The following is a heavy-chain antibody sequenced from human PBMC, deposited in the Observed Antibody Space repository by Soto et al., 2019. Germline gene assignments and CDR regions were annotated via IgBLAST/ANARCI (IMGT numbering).Heavy chain of an antibody. V-gene: IGHV1-18*01. Sequence: QVQLVQSGAEVKKPGASVKVSCKPSGYTFTTHGISWVRQGPGQGLEWMGWVSGDNGHTNYAQSLQGRVTMTTHTSTNTAYMDLRILRSDATPVYYCARNLGYCRSGTCYREWFEPWGQGTVVTFSS. CDR3: ARNLGYCRSGTCYREWFEP. D-gene: IGHD2-15*01. CDR2: VSGDNGHT. J-gene: IGHJ5*02. CDR1: GYTFTTHG.